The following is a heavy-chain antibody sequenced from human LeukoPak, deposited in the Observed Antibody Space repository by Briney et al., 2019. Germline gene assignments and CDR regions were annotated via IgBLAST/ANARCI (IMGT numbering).Heavy chain of an antibody. J-gene: IGHJ4*02. V-gene: IGHV1-46*01. Sequence: GASVKVSCKASGYTFTSYYMHWVRQAPGQGLEWMGIINPSGGSTSYAQKFQGRVTMTEDTSTDTAYMELSSLRSEDTAVYYCATTIGLVGAFDYWGQGTLVTVSS. CDR1: GYTFTSYY. CDR2: INPSGGST. D-gene: IGHD1-26*01. CDR3: ATTIGLVGAFDY.